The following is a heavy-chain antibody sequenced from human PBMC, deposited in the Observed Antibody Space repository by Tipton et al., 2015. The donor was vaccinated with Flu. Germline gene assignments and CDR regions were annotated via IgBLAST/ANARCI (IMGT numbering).Heavy chain of an antibody. CDR1: GFTFSSYS. D-gene: IGHD3-3*01. V-gene: IGHV3-21*01. J-gene: IGHJ6*03. Sequence: SLRLSCAAPGFTFSSYSMNWVRQAPGKGLEWVSSISSSSSYIYYADSVKGRFTISRDNAKNSLYLQMNSLRAEDTAVYYCERESYDFWSGPYYYYMDVWGKGTTVTVSS. CDR3: ERESYDFWSGPYYYYMDV. CDR2: ISSSSSYI.